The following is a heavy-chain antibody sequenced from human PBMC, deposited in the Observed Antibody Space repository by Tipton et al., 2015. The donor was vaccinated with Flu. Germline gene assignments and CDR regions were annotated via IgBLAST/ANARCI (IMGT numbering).Heavy chain of an antibody. V-gene: IGHV4-59*12. CDR1: GDSISGSY. CDR3: ARDRTTVTTWDGFDI. CDR2: IYHSGSA. D-gene: IGHD4-17*01. Sequence: TLSLTCTVSGDSISGSYWNWVRQPPGKGLEWIAYIYHSGSAGYNPSLKSRVTTSLDTSKNHFSLKLASVTASDAAVYYCARDRTTVTTWDGFDIWGQGTMVAVSS. J-gene: IGHJ3*02.